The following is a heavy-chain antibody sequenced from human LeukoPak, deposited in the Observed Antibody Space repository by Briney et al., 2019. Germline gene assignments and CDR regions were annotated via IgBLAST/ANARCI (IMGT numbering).Heavy chain of an antibody. CDR2: ISGSGGST. CDR1: GFTFSNAW. CDR3: AKDSSSFRGYDSSGYYPDYFDY. J-gene: IGHJ4*02. D-gene: IGHD3-22*01. V-gene: IGHV3-23*01. Sequence: GGSLRLSCAASGFTFSNAWMSWVRQAPGKGLEWVSAISGSGGSTYYADSVKGRFTISRDNSKNTLYLQMNSLTAEDTAVYYCAKDSSSFRGYDSSGYYPDYFDYWGQGTLVTVSS.